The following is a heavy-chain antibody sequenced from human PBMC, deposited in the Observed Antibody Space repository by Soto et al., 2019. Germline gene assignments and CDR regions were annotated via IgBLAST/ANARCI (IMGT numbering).Heavy chain of an antibody. CDR3: ARDLGRVVRGVMWFDP. V-gene: IGHV1-58*01. Sequence: SVKVSCKASGFTFTSSAVQWVRQARGQRLEWIGWIVVGSGNTNYAQKLQGRVTMTTDMSTSTAYMELRSLRSDDTAVYYCARDLGRVVRGVMWFDPWGQGTLVTVS. CDR2: IVVGSGNT. CDR1: GFTFTSSA. J-gene: IGHJ5*02. D-gene: IGHD3-10*01.